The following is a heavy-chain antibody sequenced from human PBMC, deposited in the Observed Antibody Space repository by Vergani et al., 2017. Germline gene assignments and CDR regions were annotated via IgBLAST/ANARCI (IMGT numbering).Heavy chain of an antibody. CDR1: GYTFTGYY. CDR3: TGFDSSWYESYYNIDG. CDR2: IKPNSGGT. V-gene: IGHV1-2*02. Sequence: QVQLVQSGAEVKKPGASVKVSCKASGYTFTGYYMHWVRQAPGQGLEWRGWIKPNSGGTNYAQKFQGRVTMTRDTSISTAYMELSRLRSDDTTMYYCTGFDSSWYESYYNIDGWGEGTSVTVSS. D-gene: IGHD6-13*01. J-gene: IGHJ6*03.